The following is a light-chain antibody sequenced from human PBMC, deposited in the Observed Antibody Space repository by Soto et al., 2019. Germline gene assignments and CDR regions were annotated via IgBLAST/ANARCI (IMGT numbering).Light chain of an antibody. CDR2: GAS. CDR1: QNIVNW. Sequence: DIQMTQSPSTLSASVGDRVTITCRASQNIVNWLAWYQQKPGKAPRILIYGASTLERGVPSRFNGSGSGTEFPLTIPSLQPDDCATYSCQQYKTDTATFGQGTRREIK. V-gene: IGKV1-5*01. CDR3: QQYKTDTAT. J-gene: IGKJ5*01.